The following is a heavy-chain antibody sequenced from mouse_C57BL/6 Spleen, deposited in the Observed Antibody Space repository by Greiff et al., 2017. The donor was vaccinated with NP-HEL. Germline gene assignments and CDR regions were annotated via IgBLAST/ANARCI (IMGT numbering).Heavy chain of an antibody. CDR1: GYTFTSYG. J-gene: IGHJ2*01. CDR3: AREGIYDGYSYYFDY. Sequence: QVQLQQSGAELARPGASVKLSCKASGYTFTSYGISWVKQRTGQGLEWIGEIYPRSGNTYYNEKFKGKATLTADKSSSTAYMELRSLTSEDSAVYFCAREGIYDGYSYYFDYWGQGTTLTVSS. CDR2: IYPRSGNT. V-gene: IGHV1-81*01. D-gene: IGHD2-3*01.